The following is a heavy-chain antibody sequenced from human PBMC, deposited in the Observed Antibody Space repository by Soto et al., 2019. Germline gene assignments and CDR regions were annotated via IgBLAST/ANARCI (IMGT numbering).Heavy chain of an antibody. V-gene: IGHV4-4*02. CDR3: ARVYSGSYSDS. J-gene: IGHJ4*02. CDR2: IFYSGST. CDR1: GGSISSNNW. Sequence: QVQLQESGPGLVKPSGTLSLTCAVSGGSISSNNWWSWVRQSPGKGLEWIGEIFYSGSTHYSPSLKSRVTISVDNFKNHFSLNLTSVTAADTAVYYCARVYSGSYSDSWGQGTLVTVSS. D-gene: IGHD1-26*01.